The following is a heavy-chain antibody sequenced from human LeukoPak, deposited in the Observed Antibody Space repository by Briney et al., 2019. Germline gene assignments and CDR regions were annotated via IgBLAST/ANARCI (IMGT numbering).Heavy chain of an antibody. CDR1: GGSISSYY. CDR3: ARDFLLQSEGLFGY. Sequence: SETLSLTCTVSGGSISSYYWSWIRQPAGKGLEWIGRFYISGSTNYNPSRKSRVTMSVDTSKTQFSLRLNSVTAADTAVYYCARDFLLQSEGLFGYWGQGTLVTVSA. J-gene: IGHJ4*02. CDR2: FYISGST. D-gene: IGHD4-11*01. V-gene: IGHV4-4*07.